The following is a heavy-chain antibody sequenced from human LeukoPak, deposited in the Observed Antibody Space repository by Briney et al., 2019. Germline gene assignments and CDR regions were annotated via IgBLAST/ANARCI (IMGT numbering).Heavy chain of an antibody. CDR1: GGSISSYY. CDR2: IYYSGST. V-gene: IGHV4-59*01. J-gene: IGHJ3*02. D-gene: IGHD4-17*01. Sequence: SETLSLTCTASGGSISSYYWSWIRQPPGKGLEWIGYIYYSGSTNYNPSLKSRVTISVDTSKNQFSLKLSSVTAADTAVYYCARDGPMTTDAFDIWGQGTMVTVSS. CDR3: ARDGPMTTDAFDI.